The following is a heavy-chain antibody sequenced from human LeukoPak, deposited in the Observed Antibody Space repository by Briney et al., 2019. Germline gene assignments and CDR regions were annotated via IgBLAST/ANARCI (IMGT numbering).Heavy chain of an antibody. CDR1: GFTFSGYW. CDR2: IKHDGSER. Sequence: GGSLRLSCAASGFTFSGYWMSWVRQAPGKGLEWVANIKHDGSERYYADSVKGRFTISRDNAKNSLYLQMNSLRAEDTAVYYCARDPNWNREKDMDVWGKGTTVTVSS. CDR3: ARDPNWNREKDMDV. J-gene: IGHJ6*03. V-gene: IGHV3-7*01. D-gene: IGHD1-1*01.